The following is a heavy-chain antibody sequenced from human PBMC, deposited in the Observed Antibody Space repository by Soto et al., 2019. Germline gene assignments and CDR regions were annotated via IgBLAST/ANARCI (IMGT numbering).Heavy chain of an antibody. J-gene: IGHJ4*02. Sequence: SETLSITCPFSGYSISSSELCSWVRQPKGKGLEWIAEIHHSGPTNYNPSLQSRVTITVDKSKNQISLRLSTVTAADTAVYYCARGGITAVRNYYFDHWGQGTLVTVSS. V-gene: IGHV4-4*02. CDR1: GYSISSSEL. CDR3: ARGGITAVRNYYFDH. D-gene: IGHD1-20*01. CDR2: IHHSGPT.